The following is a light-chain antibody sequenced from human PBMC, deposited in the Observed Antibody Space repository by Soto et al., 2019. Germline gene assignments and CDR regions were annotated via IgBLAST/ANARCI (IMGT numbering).Light chain of an antibody. CDR1: GSDIAAYKY. V-gene: IGLV2-11*01. J-gene: IGLJ2*01. CDR2: DVS. CDR3: CSYTGTYTLPVV. Sequence: QSVLTQPRSVSGSPGQSVTMSCTGTGSDIAAYKYVSWYQQHPGKAPKLMIYDVSKRPSGVPDRFSGSKSGNTASLTVSWLQPVDEADYYCCSYTGTYTLPVVFGGGTKLTVL.